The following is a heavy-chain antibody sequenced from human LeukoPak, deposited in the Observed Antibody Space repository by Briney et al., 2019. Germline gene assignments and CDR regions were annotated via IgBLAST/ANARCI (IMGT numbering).Heavy chain of an antibody. D-gene: IGHD6-13*01. Sequence: SQTLSLTCAISGDSLSINSAAWNWSRQSPSRGLEWLVRTYYRAKWYNDYAVSVKSRLTINPDTSKKQFSLKLSAVTAADTAVYYCARVGQLVRVRYSSRQWHADDIWRQGTMVIVSA. CDR2: TYYRAKWYN. CDR3: ARVGQLVRVRYSSRQWHADDI. CDR1: GDSLSINSAA. J-gene: IGHJ3*02. V-gene: IGHV6-1*01.